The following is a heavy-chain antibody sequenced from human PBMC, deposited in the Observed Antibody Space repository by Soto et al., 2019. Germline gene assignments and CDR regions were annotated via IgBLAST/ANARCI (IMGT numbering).Heavy chain of an antibody. Sequence: CGSLRLSCAASGFTFSNYAMSWVRQAPGKGLEWVSTISGNGGSTYYADSVKGRFTISRDNSKNMLFLQINSLRDDDSAVYYCAKRPASIITFDYWGQGTPVTVSS. CDR3: AKRPASIITFDY. V-gene: IGHV3-23*01. CDR1: GFTFSNYA. CDR2: ISGNGGST. J-gene: IGHJ4*02. D-gene: IGHD2-2*01.